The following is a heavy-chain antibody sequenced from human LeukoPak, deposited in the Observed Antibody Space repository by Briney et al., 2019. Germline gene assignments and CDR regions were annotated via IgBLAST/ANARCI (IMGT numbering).Heavy chain of an antibody. V-gene: IGHV4-34*01. CDR1: GWSCCGYY. D-gene: IGHD3-9*01. CDR3: ARGAGIFTGYSPLDN. Sequence: SEKLSLTCCVYGWSCCGYYWGWIRHAPGKGLEWIGEINHSGSTNYNTSLKSRVTISVDTSKNHFSPKLSSVTAADTAVYYCARGAGIFTGYSPLDNWGQGTLVTVSS. CDR2: INHSGST. J-gene: IGHJ4*02.